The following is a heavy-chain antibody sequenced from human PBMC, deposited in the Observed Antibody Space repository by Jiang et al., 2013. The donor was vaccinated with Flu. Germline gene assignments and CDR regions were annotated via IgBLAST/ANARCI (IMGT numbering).Heavy chain of an antibody. CDR2: IYYSGST. D-gene: IGHD6-19*01. CDR3: ARGVAVAGKLDAFDI. CDR1: SISSSSYV. V-gene: IGHV4-39*07. Sequence: SISSSSYVLGLDPPAPTGRGVEWIGSIYYSGSTYYNPSLKSRVTISVDTSKNQFSLKLSSVTAADTAVYYCARGVAVAGKLDAFDIWGQGTMVTVSS. J-gene: IGHJ3*02.